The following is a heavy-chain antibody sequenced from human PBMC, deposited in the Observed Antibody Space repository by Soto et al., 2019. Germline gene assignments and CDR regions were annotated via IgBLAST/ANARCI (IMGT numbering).Heavy chain of an antibody. V-gene: IGHV3-30*18. D-gene: IGHD2-2*01. CDR2: ISYDGSNK. Sequence: GGSLRLSCAASGFTFSSYGMHWVRQAPGKGLEWVAVISYDGSNKYYADSVKGRFTISRDNSKNTLYLQMNSLRAEDTAVYYCAKSGYCSSTSCYLLVDNYYYYYGMDVWGQGTTVTVSS. CDR1: GFTFSSYG. CDR3: AKSGYCSSTSCYLLVDNYYYYYGMDV. J-gene: IGHJ6*02.